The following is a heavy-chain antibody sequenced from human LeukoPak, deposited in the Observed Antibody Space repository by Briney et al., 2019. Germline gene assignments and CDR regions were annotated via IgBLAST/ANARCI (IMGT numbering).Heavy chain of an antibody. CDR2: IYTSGST. CDR3: ARDWYSSSWYARSVYYFDY. Sequence: SETLSLTCTVSGGSISSYYWSWIRQPAGKGLEWIGRIYTSGSTNYNPSLKSRVTMSVDTSKNQFTLKLSSVTAADTAVYYCARDWYSSSWYARSVYYFDYWGQGTLVTVSS. D-gene: IGHD6-13*01. J-gene: IGHJ4*02. CDR1: GGSISSYY. V-gene: IGHV4-4*07.